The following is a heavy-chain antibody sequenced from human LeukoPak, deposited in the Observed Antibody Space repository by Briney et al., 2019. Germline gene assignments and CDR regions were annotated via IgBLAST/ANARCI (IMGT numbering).Heavy chain of an antibody. Sequence: SETLSLTCAVYGGSFSGYYWSWIRQPPGKGLEWIGEINHSGSTNYNPSLKSRVTISVDTSKNQFSLKLSSVTAADTAVYYCARRMYGDSQWPLRFGDAFDIWGQGTMVTVSS. CDR3: ARRMYGDSQWPLRFGDAFDI. D-gene: IGHD4-17*01. CDR2: INHSGST. J-gene: IGHJ3*02. V-gene: IGHV4-34*01. CDR1: GGSFSGYY.